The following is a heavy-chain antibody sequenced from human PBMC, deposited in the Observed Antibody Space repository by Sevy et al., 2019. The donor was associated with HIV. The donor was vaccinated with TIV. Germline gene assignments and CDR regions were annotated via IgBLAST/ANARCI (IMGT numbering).Heavy chain of an antibody. CDR2: ISGSADRV. V-gene: IGHV3-11*01. Sequence: GGSLRLSCAASGFIFRDYYFNWVRQAPGKGLEWVSYISGSADRVYYADSVKGRFTISRDDTDNSLYLQMNTLKAEDTATYFCVRGEDYSSGWAQARGDFWGQGTQVTVSS. D-gene: IGHD6-19*01. J-gene: IGHJ4*02. CDR1: GFIFRDYY. CDR3: VRGEDYSSGWAQARGDF.